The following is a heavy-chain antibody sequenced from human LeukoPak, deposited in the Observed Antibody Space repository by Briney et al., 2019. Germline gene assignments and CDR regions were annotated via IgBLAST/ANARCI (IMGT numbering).Heavy chain of an antibody. J-gene: IGHJ4*02. Sequence: PGGSLRLSCAASGVIVSDRYMRWVRHARGKGVEWVSIIQRIGSMYYAVSVKGIFIISRDKSKNTFDLQMNSLKVEDTPVYYCARSPAHYFDFIANYWPWTFDLWGQGTLVTVSS. V-gene: IGHV3-66*01. CDR2: IQRIGSM. CDR1: GVIVSDRY. CDR3: ARSPAHYFDFIANYWPWTFDL. D-gene: IGHD3-9*01.